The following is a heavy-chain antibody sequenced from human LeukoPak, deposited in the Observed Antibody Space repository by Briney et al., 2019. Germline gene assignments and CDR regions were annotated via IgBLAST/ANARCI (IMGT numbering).Heavy chain of an antibody. J-gene: IGHJ5*01. V-gene: IGHV3-43*02. D-gene: IGHD3-22*01. CDR2: ISGDGGSI. CDR3: ARESESSGWYDF. CDR1: GFTFNDYA. Sequence: GGSLRLSCAASGFTFNDYAMHWVRQAPGKGLEWVSLISGDGGSIYYADSVKGRFTISRDNSKNSLYLQMSSLRIEDTALYYCARESESSGWYDFWGQGTLVTVSS.